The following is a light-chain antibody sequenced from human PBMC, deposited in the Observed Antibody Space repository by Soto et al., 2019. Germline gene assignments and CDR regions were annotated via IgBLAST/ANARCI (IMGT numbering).Light chain of an antibody. J-gene: IGKJ5*01. CDR2: DIS. CDR1: QTVSRN. V-gene: IGKV3-15*01. Sequence: VAMTNSPATLSVSPGERATLSCRASQTVSRNLAWYQQRPGQAPRLLIYDISNRAAGVPARFSGSGSETEFTLTIRSLQSEDFAFYFCQQYNNWPSFGQATRLEI. CDR3: QQYNNWPS.